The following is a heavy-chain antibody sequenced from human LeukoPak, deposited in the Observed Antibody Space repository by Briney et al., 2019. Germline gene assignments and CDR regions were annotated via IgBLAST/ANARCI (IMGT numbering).Heavy chain of an antibody. CDR2: INHSGST. D-gene: IGHD3-10*01. CDR3: ARDLMVRGGGGFDY. V-gene: IGHV4-34*01. Sequence: SETLSLTCAVYGGSFSGYYWSWIRQPPGKGLEWIGEINHSGSTNYNPSLKSRVTISVDTSKNQFSLKLGSVTAADTAVYYCARDLMVRGGGGFDYWGQGTLVTVSS. CDR1: GGSFSGYY. J-gene: IGHJ4*02.